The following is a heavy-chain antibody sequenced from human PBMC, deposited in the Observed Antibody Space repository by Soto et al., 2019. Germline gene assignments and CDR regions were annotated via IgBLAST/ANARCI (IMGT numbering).Heavy chain of an antibody. CDR1: GGSISSSSYY. CDR2: IYYSGST. D-gene: IGHD3-3*02. CDR3: ASPKIAFYNWFDP. Sequence: QLQLQESGPGLVKPSETLSLTCTVSGGSISSSSYYWGWIRQPPGKGLEWIGSIYYSGSTYYNPSLKSQVIISVDTSKIQFSLKLSSVTAADTAVYYCASPKIAFYNWFDPWGQGTLVTVSS. J-gene: IGHJ5*02. V-gene: IGHV4-39*01.